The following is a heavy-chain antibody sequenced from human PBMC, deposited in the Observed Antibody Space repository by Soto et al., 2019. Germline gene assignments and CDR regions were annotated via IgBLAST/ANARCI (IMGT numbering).Heavy chain of an antibody. J-gene: IGHJ4*02. D-gene: IGHD3-22*01. CDR3: ARLGGYYQALDS. V-gene: IGHV4-59*08. Sequence: SETLSLTCAVYGGSINNYYWSWIRQPPGKGLEFIGYIYYAGTTTYNPSLKSRVTISVDTSKNQFSLKLSSVTAADTAVYYCARLGGYYQALDSWGQGTLVTVSS. CDR1: GGSINNYY. CDR2: IYYAGTT.